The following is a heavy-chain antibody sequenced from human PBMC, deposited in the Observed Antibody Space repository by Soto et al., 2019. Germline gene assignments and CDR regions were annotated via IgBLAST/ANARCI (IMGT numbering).Heavy chain of an antibody. D-gene: IGHD3-16*01. CDR2: INHSGST. J-gene: IGHJ3*01. CDR1: GGSFSGYY. Sequence: SETLSLTCAVYGGSFSGYYWSWIRQPPGKGLEWIGEINHSGSTNYNLSLKSRVTISLDISRRRLSLKLTSVTAADTAVYYCVRDRWGLGSESDQGWGQGTMVTVSS. CDR3: VRDRWGLGSESDQG. V-gene: IGHV4-34*01.